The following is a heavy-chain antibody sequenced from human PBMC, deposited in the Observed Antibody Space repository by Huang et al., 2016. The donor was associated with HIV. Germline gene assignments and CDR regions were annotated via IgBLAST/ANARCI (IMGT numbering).Heavy chain of an antibody. J-gene: IGHJ4*02. CDR2: ISQDESNN. V-gene: IGHV3-30*04. CDR3: ARGALRFLEWLWNFDY. D-gene: IGHD3-3*01. CDR1: GFTFSDFA. Sequence: QVQLVESGGGVVQPGRSLRLSCIASGFTFSDFALHWVRQAPGKGLEWGAVISQDESNNFYADAVKGRFTISRDNSRNTLYLQMNSLRPEDTAMYYCARGALRFLEWLWNFDYWGQGTLVTVSS.